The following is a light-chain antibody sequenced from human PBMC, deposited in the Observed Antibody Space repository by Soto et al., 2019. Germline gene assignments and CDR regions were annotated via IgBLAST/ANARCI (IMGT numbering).Light chain of an antibody. CDR3: QQHGSSPIT. J-gene: IGKJ5*01. Sequence: VLTQSPDSLAVSLGERATINCKSSQSVSSSYLAWYQQKPGQAPRLLVYGASSRATGIPDRFSGSGSGTDFTLTISRLETEDFAVYYCQQHGSSPITFGQGTRREI. V-gene: IGKV3-20*01. CDR2: GAS. CDR1: QSVSSSY.